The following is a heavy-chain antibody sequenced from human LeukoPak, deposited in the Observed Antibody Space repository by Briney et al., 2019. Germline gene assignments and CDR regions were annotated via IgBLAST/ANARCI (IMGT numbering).Heavy chain of an antibody. V-gene: IGHV3-33*01. CDR2: IWFDGSEK. CDR1: RFSFSSYG. D-gene: IGHD3-10*01. Sequence: GGSLRLSCVASRFSFSSYGMHWVRLAPGKGLEWVGLIWFDGSEKYYAESVKGRFTISRDNSKNTVYLQVNSLRAEDTAVYHCARAMSYYFDYWGPGTLVTVSS. J-gene: IGHJ4*02. CDR3: ARAMSYYFDY.